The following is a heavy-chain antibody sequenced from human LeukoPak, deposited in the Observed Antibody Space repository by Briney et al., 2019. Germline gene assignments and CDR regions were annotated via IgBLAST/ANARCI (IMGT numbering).Heavy chain of an antibody. CDR3: ARDLQQWLATKRGRGNWFDP. J-gene: IGHJ5*02. V-gene: IGHV3-30-3*01. CDR2: ISYDGSNK. CDR1: GFTFSSYA. D-gene: IGHD6-19*01. Sequence: GRSLRLSCAASGFTFSSYAMHWVRQAPGKGLEWVAVISYDGSNKYYADSVKGRFTISRDNSKNTLYLQMNSLRAEDTAVYYCARDLQQWLATKRGRGNWFDPWGQGTLVTVSS.